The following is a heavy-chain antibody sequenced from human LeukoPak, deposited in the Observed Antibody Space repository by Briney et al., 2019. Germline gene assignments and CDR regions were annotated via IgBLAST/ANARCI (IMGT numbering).Heavy chain of an antibody. V-gene: IGHV4-30-2*01. CDR2: IYHSGST. CDR3: ARSYDGDAFDI. Sequence: SQTLSLTCAVSGGSLSSGGYSWSWIRQPPGKGLEWIGYIYHSGSTYYNPSLKSRVTISVDRSKNQFSLKLSSVTAAGTAVYYCARSYDGDAFDIWGQGTMVTVSS. D-gene: IGHD3-22*01. CDR1: GGSLSSGGYS. J-gene: IGHJ3*02.